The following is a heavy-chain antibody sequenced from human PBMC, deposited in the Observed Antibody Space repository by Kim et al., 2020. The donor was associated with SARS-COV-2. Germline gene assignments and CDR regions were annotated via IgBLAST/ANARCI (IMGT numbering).Heavy chain of an antibody. J-gene: IGHJ6*02. CDR1: GGTFSSYA. CDR2: IIPILGIA. D-gene: IGHD1-7*01. CDR3: ARDATGTYYYGMDV. Sequence: SVKVSCKASGGTFSSYAISWVRQAPGQGLEWMGRIIPILGIANYAQKFQGRVTITADKSTSTAYMELSSLRSEDTAVYYCARDATGTYYYGMDVWGQGTTVTVSS. V-gene: IGHV1-69*04.